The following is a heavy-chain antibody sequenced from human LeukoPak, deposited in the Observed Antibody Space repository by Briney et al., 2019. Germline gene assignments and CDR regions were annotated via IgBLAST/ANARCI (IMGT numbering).Heavy chain of an antibody. J-gene: IGHJ4*02. V-gene: IGHV3-74*01. CDR2: INRDGSSA. D-gene: IGHD2-2*01. CDR1: EFTFTSYW. Sequence: PGGALRLSCAVSEFTFTSYWMHWVRQAPGKGLVWVSRINRDGSSASYADSVGGRFTVSRDNAKNTMHLQMNSLRAEDTAVYYCARGGRGVAPAPHDYWGQGTLVTVSS. CDR3: ARGGRGVAPAPHDY.